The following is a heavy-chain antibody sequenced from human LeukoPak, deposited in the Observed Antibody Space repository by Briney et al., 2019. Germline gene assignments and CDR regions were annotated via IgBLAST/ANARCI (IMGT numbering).Heavy chain of an antibody. CDR3: ASIAAAGLVTY. Sequence: GGSLRLSCAASGFTFSSYAMSWVRQAPGKGLEWVSAISGSGGSTYYADSVKGRFTISRDNAKNSLYLQMNSLRAEDTAVYYCASIAAAGLVTYWGQGTLVTVSS. D-gene: IGHD6-13*01. CDR1: GFTFSSYA. V-gene: IGHV3-23*01. CDR2: ISGSGGST. J-gene: IGHJ4*02.